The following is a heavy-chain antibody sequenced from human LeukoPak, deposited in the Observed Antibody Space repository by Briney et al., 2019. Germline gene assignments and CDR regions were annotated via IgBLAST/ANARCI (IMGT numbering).Heavy chain of an antibody. D-gene: IGHD5-18*01. Sequence: GGSQRLSCAASGFTVSSNYMSWVRQAPGKGLEWASVIYSGGSTYYADSVKGRFTISRDNSKHTLYLQMNSLRAEDTAVYYCARDADSYGSLWGQGTLVTVSS. J-gene: IGHJ4*02. CDR2: IYSGGST. V-gene: IGHV3-53*01. CDR3: ARDADSYGSL. CDR1: GFTVSSNY.